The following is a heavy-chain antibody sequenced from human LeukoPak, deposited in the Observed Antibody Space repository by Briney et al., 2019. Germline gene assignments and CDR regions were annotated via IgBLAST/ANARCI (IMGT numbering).Heavy chain of an antibody. D-gene: IGHD6-19*01. V-gene: IGHV3-20*04. J-gene: IGHJ6*03. CDR1: RFTFDDYG. CDR3: VRDRMVTVAGRSYYYYMDV. Sequence: GGSLRLSCAASRFTFDDYGMSWVRQAPGKGLEWVSGINWNGGSTGYADSVKGRFTISRDNAKNSLYLQMNSLRAEDTALYYCVRDRMVTVAGRSYYYYMDVWGKGTTVTVSS. CDR2: INWNGGST.